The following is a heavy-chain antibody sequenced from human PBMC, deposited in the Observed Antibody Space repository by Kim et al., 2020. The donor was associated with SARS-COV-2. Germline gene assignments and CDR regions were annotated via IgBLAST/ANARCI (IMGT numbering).Heavy chain of an antibody. V-gene: IGHV1-3*01. J-gene: IGHJ4*02. D-gene: IGHD3-22*01. CDR1: GYTFTSYA. Sequence: ASVKVSCKASGYTFTSYAMHWVRQAPGQRLEWMGWINAGNGNTKYSQKFQGRVTITRDTSASTAYMELSSLRSEDTAVYYCAILGDYYDSSGYYWGQGTLVTVSS. CDR3: AILGDYYDSSGYY. CDR2: INAGNGNT.